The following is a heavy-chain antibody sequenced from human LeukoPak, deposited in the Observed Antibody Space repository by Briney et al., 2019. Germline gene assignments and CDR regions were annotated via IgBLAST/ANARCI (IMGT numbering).Heavy chain of an antibody. V-gene: IGHV3-48*04. CDR1: GVTFSSYS. D-gene: IGHD3-9*01. CDR2: ISSSSSTI. Sequence: GGSLRLSCAASGVTFSSYSMNWVRQAPGKGLEWVSYISSSSSTIYYADSVKGRFTISRDNAKNSLYLQMNSLRAEDTAVYYCARRLTGGFDYWGQGTLVTVSS. J-gene: IGHJ4*02. CDR3: ARRLTGGFDY.